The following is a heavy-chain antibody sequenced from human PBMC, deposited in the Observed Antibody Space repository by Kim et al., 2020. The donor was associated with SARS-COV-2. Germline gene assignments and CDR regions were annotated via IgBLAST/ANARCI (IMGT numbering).Heavy chain of an antibody. CDR3: ARAGGSYYMPYYYYYMDV. D-gene: IGHD1-26*01. V-gene: IGHV4-59*01. Sequence: SETLSLTCTVSGGSISSYYWSWIRQPPGKGLEWIGYIYYSGSTNYNPSLKSRVTISVDTSKNQFSLKLSSVTAADTAVYYCARAGGSYYMPYYYYYMDVWGKGTTVTVSS. CDR2: IYYSGST. J-gene: IGHJ6*03. CDR1: GGSISSYY.